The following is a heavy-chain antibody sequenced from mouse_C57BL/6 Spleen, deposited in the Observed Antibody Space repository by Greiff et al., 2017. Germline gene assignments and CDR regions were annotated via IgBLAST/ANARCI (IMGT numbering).Heavy chain of an antibody. V-gene: IGHV1-58*01. CDR3: ARSRGTYYGNYCFDY. CDR1: GYTFTSYG. D-gene: IGHD2-1*01. Sequence: VQLQQSGAELVRPGSSVKMSCKTSGYTFTSYGINWVKQRPGQGLEWIGYIYIGNGYTEYNEKFKDKATLTSDTSSSTAYLQLSSLTSEDSAIYFCARSRGTYYGNYCFDYWGQGTTLTVSS. J-gene: IGHJ2*01. CDR2: IYIGNGYT.